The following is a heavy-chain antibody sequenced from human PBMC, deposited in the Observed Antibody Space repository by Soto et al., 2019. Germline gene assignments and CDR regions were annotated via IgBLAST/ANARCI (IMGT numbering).Heavy chain of an antibody. CDR2: INPGNGDT. CDR3: ARVRSISIIVVLGSMCV. Sequence: QVHLVQSGAAVKQPGASVRVSCKATGYSFTTHIMHWVREAPGQRLEWMGWINPGNGDTRLAQKFQDRVTVTSDPPTSTAYMELSSLCSEDPAVYSCARVRSISIIVVLGSMCVWGQGPTLTGSS. J-gene: IGHJ6*02. CDR1: GYSFTTHI. D-gene: IGHD3-22*01. V-gene: IGHV1-3*01.